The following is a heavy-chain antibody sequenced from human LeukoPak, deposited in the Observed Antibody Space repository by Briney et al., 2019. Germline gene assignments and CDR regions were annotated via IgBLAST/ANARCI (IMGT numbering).Heavy chain of an antibody. CDR1: GFTFSSYW. CDR3: ARDEYYYGSGSYYSDY. CDR2: IKQDGSEK. Sequence: PGGSLRLSCAASGFTFSSYWMSWVRQAPGKGLEWVANIKQDGSEKYYVDSVKGRFTISRDNAKNSLYLQTNSLRAEDTAVYYCARDEYYYGSGSYYSDYWGQGTLVTVSS. V-gene: IGHV3-7*01. J-gene: IGHJ4*02. D-gene: IGHD3-10*01.